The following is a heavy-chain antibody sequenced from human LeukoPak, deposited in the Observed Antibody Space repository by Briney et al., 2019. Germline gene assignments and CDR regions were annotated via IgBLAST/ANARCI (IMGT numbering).Heavy chain of an antibody. V-gene: IGHV1-3*01. D-gene: IGHD4-17*01. CDR2: INVGNGNT. CDR1: GYTFTTYA. Sequence: GASVKVSCKASGYTFTTYALTWVRQAPGQRLEWMGWINVGNGNTKSSQKFQGRVTITRDMSASTVYMELSSLRSEDTAVYYCAREDDYGDSDAFDIWGQGTMVTVSS. CDR3: AREDDYGDSDAFDI. J-gene: IGHJ3*02.